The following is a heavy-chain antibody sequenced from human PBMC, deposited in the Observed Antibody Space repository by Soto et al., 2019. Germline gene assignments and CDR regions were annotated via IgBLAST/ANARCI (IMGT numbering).Heavy chain of an antibody. Sequence: EVQLVESGGGLVQPGGSLRLSCAASGFTFSLYSMSWVRQAPGKGLEWVSYISRSSTAIHYAASVKGQFTISRDDATKSMHLQMNSLRDGDTAVYYCARAVTWGLDVWGQGTTVSISS. J-gene: IGHJ6*02. CDR2: ISRSSTAI. CDR1: GFTFSLYS. V-gene: IGHV3-48*02. D-gene: IGHD3-10*01. CDR3: ARAVTWGLDV.